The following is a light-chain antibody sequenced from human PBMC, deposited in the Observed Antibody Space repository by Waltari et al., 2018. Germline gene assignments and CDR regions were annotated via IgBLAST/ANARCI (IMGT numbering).Light chain of an antibody. CDR3: QQYGSSILYT. V-gene: IGKV3-20*01. Sequence: VLTQSPGTLSLSPGERATLSCRASQSQTKKYLAWYQQKPGQAPRLLIYGASSSAAGIPDRFSGSGSGTDFTLTISRLEPEDSAVYYCQQYGSSILYTFGQGTKLEIK. J-gene: IGKJ2*01. CDR2: GAS. CDR1: QSQTKKY.